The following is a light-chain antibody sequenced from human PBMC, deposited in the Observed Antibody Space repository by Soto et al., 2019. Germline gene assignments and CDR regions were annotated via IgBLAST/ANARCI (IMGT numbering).Light chain of an antibody. CDR1: SSDVGGYNY. Sequence: QSALTQPASVSGSPGQSITISCTGTSSDVGGYNYVSWYQQHPGKAPKLMISEVTKRPSGVPDRFSGSKSGNTASLTVSGLQAEDEAHYYCSSYAGNYNYVLFGGGTQLTVL. CDR2: EVT. CDR3: SSYAGNYNYVL. J-gene: IGLJ2*01. V-gene: IGLV2-8*01.